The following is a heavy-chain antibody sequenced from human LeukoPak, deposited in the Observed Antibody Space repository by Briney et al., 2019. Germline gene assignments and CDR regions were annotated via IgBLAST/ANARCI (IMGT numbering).Heavy chain of an antibody. J-gene: IGHJ4*01. CDR3: ASAFGYSYGKH. D-gene: IGHD5-18*01. CDR1: GDSISSSSYY. CDR2: ISSSGSTI. Sequence: LSLTCTVSGDSISSSSYYWGWLRQPPGKGLEWVSYISSSGSTIYYADSVKGRFTISRDNAKNSLYLQMNSLRAEDTAVYYCASAFGYSYGKHWGQGTLVTVSS. V-gene: IGHV3-11*01.